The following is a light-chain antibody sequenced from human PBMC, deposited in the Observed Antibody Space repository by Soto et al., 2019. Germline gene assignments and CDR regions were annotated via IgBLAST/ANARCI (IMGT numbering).Light chain of an antibody. Sequence: QSALTQPASVSGSPGQSITISCTGTSSDVGSHNLVSWYQQHPGQAPKLMIYEVSKRPLGVSARFSAPKSGNTASLTISGLKAEDEADYYCCSYGGSRAVFGGGTQLTVL. J-gene: IGLJ7*01. V-gene: IGLV2-23*02. CDR2: EVS. CDR1: SSDVGSHNL. CDR3: CSYGGSRAV.